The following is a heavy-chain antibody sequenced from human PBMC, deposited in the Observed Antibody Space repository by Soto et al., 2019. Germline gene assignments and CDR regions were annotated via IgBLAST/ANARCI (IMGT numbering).Heavy chain of an antibody. J-gene: IGHJ4*02. CDR3: ARDTAMALPDA. Sequence: QVQLVQSGAEVKKPGASVKVSCKASGYTFTSYGISWVRQAPGQGLEWMGWISAHNGNTKYAQKLQGRVTMTTDTSPSTAYMEVRSLRSDDTAVYYCARDTAMALPDAWGQGTLGTVSS. CDR2: ISAHNGNT. CDR1: GYTFTSYG. V-gene: IGHV1-18*01. D-gene: IGHD5-18*01.